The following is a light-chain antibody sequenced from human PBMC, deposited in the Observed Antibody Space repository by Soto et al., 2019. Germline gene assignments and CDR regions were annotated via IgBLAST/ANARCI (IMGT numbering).Light chain of an antibody. Sequence: EIVLTQSPGTLSLSPGERATLSCRASLSISSSYLAWYQQKTGQAPRLLIYGASSRATGIPDRFSGSGSGTDFTLTISRPEPEDFAVYYCQRYGSSPVFTFGPGTKVDIK. J-gene: IGKJ3*01. CDR1: LSISSSY. CDR3: QRYGSSPVFT. CDR2: GAS. V-gene: IGKV3-20*01.